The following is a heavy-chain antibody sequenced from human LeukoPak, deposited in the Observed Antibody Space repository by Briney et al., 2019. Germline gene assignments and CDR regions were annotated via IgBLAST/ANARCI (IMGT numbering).Heavy chain of an antibody. Sequence: PSETLSLTCAVAGGSISSGGYDWSWVRQPPGKGLEWIGYIYYNGSTNYNPSLKSRVTISVDTSKNQFSLKLCSVTAADTAVYYCAVHYDSSGYVDYWGQGTLVTVSS. D-gene: IGHD3-22*01. CDR1: GGSISSGGYD. J-gene: IGHJ4*02. CDR3: AVHYDSSGYVDY. CDR2: IYYNGST. V-gene: IGHV4-61*08.